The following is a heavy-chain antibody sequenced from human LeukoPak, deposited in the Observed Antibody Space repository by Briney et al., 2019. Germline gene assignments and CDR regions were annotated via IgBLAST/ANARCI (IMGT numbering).Heavy chain of an antibody. Sequence: SETLSLTCAVYSGSFSGYYWSWIRQPPGKGLEWIGEINHSGSTNYNPSLKSRVTISVDTSKNQFSLELSSVTAADTAVYYCARGYSSSWGEDYWGQGTLVTVSS. J-gene: IGHJ4*02. V-gene: IGHV4-34*01. D-gene: IGHD6-13*01. CDR1: SGSFSGYY. CDR2: INHSGST. CDR3: ARGYSSSWGEDY.